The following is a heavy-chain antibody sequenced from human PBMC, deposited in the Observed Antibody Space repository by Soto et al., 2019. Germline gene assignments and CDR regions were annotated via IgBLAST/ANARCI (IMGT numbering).Heavy chain of an antibody. CDR1: GGSISSYY. Sequence: QVQLQESGPGLVKPSETLSLTCTVSGGSISSYYWSWIRQPPGRGLEWIAYIYNSVSTNYNPSLKSRVTTSVDTSKNQFSLKLSSVTAADTAVYYCARGYGDYVLDYWGQGTLVIVSS. J-gene: IGHJ4*02. CDR3: ARGYGDYVLDY. CDR2: IYNSVST. D-gene: IGHD4-17*01. V-gene: IGHV4-59*08.